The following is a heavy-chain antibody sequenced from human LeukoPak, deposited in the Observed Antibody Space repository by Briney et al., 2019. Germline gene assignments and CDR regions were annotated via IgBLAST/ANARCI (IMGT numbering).Heavy chain of an antibody. CDR1: GFTFSGYS. D-gene: IGHD5-18*01. J-gene: IGHJ4*02. CDR3: ARAMDTAMGPYFDY. V-gene: IGHV3-30*04. Sequence: GGSLRLSCAASGFTFSGYSMHWVRQAPGKGLNWVAFTSSDGNNQYYADSVKGRFIISRGNSKNTLYLQVNSLRPEDTAVCYCARAMDTAMGPYFDYWGQGTLVTVSS. CDR2: TSSDGNNQ.